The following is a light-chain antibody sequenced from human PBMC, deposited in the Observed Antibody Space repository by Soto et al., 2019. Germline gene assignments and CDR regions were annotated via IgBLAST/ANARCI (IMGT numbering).Light chain of an antibody. CDR1: QSVSSSY. CDR2: GAS. V-gene: IGKV3-20*01. Sequence: EIVLTQSPGTLSLYPGERATLSCRASQSVSSSYLAWCQQKPGQAPRLLIYGASSRATGIPDRFSGSGSGTDFTLTISRLEPEDFAVYYCQQYGSSPAFGQGTKVDIK. CDR3: QQYGSSPA. J-gene: IGKJ1*01.